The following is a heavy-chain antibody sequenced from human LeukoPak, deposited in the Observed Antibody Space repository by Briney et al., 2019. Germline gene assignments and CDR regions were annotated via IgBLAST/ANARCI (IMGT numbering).Heavy chain of an antibody. J-gene: IGHJ4*02. CDR3: AKDVLLFDY. Sequence: GASLRLSCAASGFTFSSYAMSWARQAPGKGPEWVSAISGSGGSTYYADSVKGRFTISRDNSKNTLYLQMNSLRAEDTAVYYCAKDVLLFDYWGQGTLVTVSS. V-gene: IGHV3-23*01. CDR2: ISGSGGST. CDR1: GFTFSSYA. D-gene: IGHD2-8*01.